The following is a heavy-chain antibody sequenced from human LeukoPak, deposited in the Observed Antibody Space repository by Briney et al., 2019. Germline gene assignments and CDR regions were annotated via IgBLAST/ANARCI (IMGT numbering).Heavy chain of an antibody. CDR1: GYTFTSYG. Sequence: ASVKVSCKASGYTFTSYGISWVRQAPGQGLEWMGWISAYNGNTSYAQKLQGRVTMTTDTSTSTAYMELRSLRSDDTAVYYCARVRHCSSTSCYRENWFDPWGQGTLVTVSS. CDR2: ISAYNGNT. CDR3: ARVRHCSSTSCYRENWFDP. J-gene: IGHJ5*02. D-gene: IGHD2-2*01. V-gene: IGHV1-18*01.